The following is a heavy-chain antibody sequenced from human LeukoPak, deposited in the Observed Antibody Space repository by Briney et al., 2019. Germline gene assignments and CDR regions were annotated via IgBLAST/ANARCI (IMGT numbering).Heavy chain of an antibody. CDR1: GGSISGYY. J-gene: IGHJ4*02. V-gene: IGHV4-4*07. D-gene: IGHD3-10*01. CDR2: IYSSGST. CDR3: ARGGAPGFYFDL. Sequence: PSETLSLTCTVSGGSISGYYWMWIRQPAGKGLDWIGRIYSSGSTNYNPSLKSRVAMSLDTSKNQFSLKLSSVTAADTAVYYCARGGAPGFYFDLWGQGTLVTVSS.